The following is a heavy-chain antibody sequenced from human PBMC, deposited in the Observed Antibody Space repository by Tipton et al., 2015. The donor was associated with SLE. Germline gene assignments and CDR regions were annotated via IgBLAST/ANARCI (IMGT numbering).Heavy chain of an antibody. V-gene: IGHV1-46*01. J-gene: IGHJ4*02. D-gene: IGHD3-3*02. CDR1: GYTFTSYY. CDR3: ARDSIRAPPRTLGY. Sequence: QSGAEVKKPGASVKVSCKASGYTFTSYYMHWVRQAPGQGLEWMGMINPSGGSTSYAQKFQGRVSMTRDTSTSTVYMELSSLRSEDPAVYYCARDSIRAPPRTLGYWGQGTLVTVSS. CDR2: INPSGGST.